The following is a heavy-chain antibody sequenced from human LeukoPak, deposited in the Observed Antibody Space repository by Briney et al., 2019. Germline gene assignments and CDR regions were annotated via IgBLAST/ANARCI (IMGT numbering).Heavy chain of an antibody. V-gene: IGHV3-66*01. CDR3: VGSLSI. J-gene: IGHJ3*02. CDR2: IYSGGST. D-gene: IGHD3-10*01. CDR1: GFTFSSYG. Sequence: GGSLRLSCAASGFTFSSYGMNWVRQAPGKGLEWVSVIYSGGSTYYADSVKGRFTISRDNSKNTLYLQMNSLRAEDTAVYYCVGSLSIWGQGTMVTVSS.